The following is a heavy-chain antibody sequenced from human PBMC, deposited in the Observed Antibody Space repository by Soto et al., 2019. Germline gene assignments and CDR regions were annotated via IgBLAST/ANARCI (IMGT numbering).Heavy chain of an antibody. J-gene: IGHJ3*02. CDR1: GGSFSGYY. CDR2: INHSGST. V-gene: IGHV4-34*01. D-gene: IGHD3-22*01. CDR3: ARGSFSPIVVVITVYHAFDI. Sequence: SETLSLTCAVYGGSFSGYYWSWIRQPPGQGLEWIGEINHSGSTNYNPSLKSRVTISVDTSKNQFSLKLSSVTAADTAVYYCARGSFSPIVVVITVYHAFDIWGQGTMVTVSS.